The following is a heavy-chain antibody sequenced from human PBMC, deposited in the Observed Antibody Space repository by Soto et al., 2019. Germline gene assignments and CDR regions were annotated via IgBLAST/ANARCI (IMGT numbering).Heavy chain of an antibody. CDR1: GGSISSSSYY. V-gene: IGHV4-39*01. J-gene: IGHJ3*02. CDR2: IYYSGST. Sequence: SETLSLTCTVSGGSISSSSYYWGWIRQPPGKGLEWIGSIYYSGSTYYNPSLKSRVTISVDTSKNQFSLKLSSVTAADTAVYYCARPNPISGGSPFDIWGQGTMVTVSS. D-gene: IGHD1-26*01. CDR3: ARPNPISGGSPFDI.